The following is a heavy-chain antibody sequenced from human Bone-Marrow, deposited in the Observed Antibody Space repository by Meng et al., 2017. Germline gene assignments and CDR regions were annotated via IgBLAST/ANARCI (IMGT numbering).Heavy chain of an antibody. CDR2: IYYSGST. Sequence: QLQLQESGPGLVMPAETLSLTCTVSGGSISSSSYYWGWIRQPPGKGLEWIGSIYYSGSTYYNPSLKSRVTISVDTSKNQFSLKLSSVTAADTAVYYCARLMGGMVQDYWGQGTLVTVSS. D-gene: IGHD3-10*01. V-gene: IGHV4-39*01. CDR1: GGSISSSSYY. CDR3: ARLMGGMVQDY. J-gene: IGHJ4*02.